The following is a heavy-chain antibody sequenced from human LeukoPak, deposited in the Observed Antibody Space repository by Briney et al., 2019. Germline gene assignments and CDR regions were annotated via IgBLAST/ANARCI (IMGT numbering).Heavy chain of an antibody. J-gene: IGHJ4*02. D-gene: IGHD2-8*01. V-gene: IGHV3-23*01. Sequence: GGSLRLSCAASGFTFNNYAMSWLRQAPGKGLEWVSAISDSRSSTYYADSIKGRFTISRDNSKNTLYLQMNSMRAEDTAVYYCAKAGGVGYYFDYWGQGTLVTVSS. CDR3: AKAGGVGYYFDY. CDR2: ISDSRSST. CDR1: GFTFNNYA.